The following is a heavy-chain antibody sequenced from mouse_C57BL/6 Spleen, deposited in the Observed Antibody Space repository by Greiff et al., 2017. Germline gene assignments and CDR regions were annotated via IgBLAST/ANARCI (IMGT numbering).Heavy chain of an antibody. V-gene: IGHV1-81*01. CDR2: IYPRSGNT. CDR3: ARYGYDWYAMDY. Sequence: VQLQQSGAELARPGASVKLSCKASGYTFTSYGISWVKQRTGQGLEWIGEIYPRSGNTYYNEKFKGKATLTADKSSSTAYMELRSLTSEDSAVYFCARYGYDWYAMDYWGQGTSVTVSS. J-gene: IGHJ4*01. D-gene: IGHD2-2*01. CDR1: GYTFTSYG.